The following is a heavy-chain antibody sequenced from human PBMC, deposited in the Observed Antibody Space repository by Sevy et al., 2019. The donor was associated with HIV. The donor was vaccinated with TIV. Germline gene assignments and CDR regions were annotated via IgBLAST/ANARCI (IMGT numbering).Heavy chain of an antibody. CDR3: ARXRQRYSSSXWAFDX. V-gene: IGHV3-21*01. CDR1: XXXFSSXS. Sequence: GGSLRLSCAXSXXXFSSXSMNWVRQAPGKGLEWVSSISSSSSYIYYADSVKGRFTISRDNAKNSLYLQMNSLRAEDTAVYYCARXRQRYSSSXWAFDXXGQGTMVTVSS. D-gene: IGHD6-13*01. CDR2: ISSSSSYI. J-gene: IGHJ3*02.